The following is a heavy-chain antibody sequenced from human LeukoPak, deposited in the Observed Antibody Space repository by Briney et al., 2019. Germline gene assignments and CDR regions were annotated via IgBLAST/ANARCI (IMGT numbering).Heavy chain of an antibody. V-gene: IGHV1-2*02. CDR2: ISPNSGGT. J-gene: IGHJ5*01. CDR3: ARGDCSSISCPFDS. D-gene: IGHD2-2*01. CDR1: GYTFTGYY. Sequence: GASVKVSCKASGYTFTGYYMHWVRQAPGQGLEWMGWISPNSGGTKYAQNFQGRVTMTRDTSISTAYMELSRLRSDDTAVYYCARGDCSSISCPFDSWGQGTLVTVCS.